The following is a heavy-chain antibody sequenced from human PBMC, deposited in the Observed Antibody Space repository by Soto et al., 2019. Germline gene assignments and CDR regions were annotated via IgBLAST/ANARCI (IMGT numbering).Heavy chain of an antibody. CDR3: ARHEQWLEFYWYFDL. CDR1: GGSISSSSYY. J-gene: IGHJ2*01. V-gene: IGHV4-39*01. CDR2: IYYSGST. Sequence: QLQLQESGPGLVKPSETLSLTCTVSGGSISSSSYYWGWIRQPPGKGLEWIGSIYYSGSTYYNPSLKGRVTISVDTSKNHFSLKLSSVTAADTAVYYCARHEQWLEFYWYFDLWGRGTLVTVSS. D-gene: IGHD6-19*01.